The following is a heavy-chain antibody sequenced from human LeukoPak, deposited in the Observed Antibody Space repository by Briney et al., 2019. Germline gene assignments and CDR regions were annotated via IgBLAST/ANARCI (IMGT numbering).Heavy chain of an antibody. CDR3: ASSIGARLDC. Sequence: GASMKVSCKASGFTFTSYYIHWVRHAPGQGLEWMGEINPSGGSTRYAQKFQGRVTMTRDMSASTVDMELSSLRSEDTAVYYCASSIGARLDCWGQGTRVTVTS. CDR1: GFTFTSYY. J-gene: IGHJ4*02. V-gene: IGHV1-46*01. CDR2: INPSGGST. D-gene: IGHD6-6*01.